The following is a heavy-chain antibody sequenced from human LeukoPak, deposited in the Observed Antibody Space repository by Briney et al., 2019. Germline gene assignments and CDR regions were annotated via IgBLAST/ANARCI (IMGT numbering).Heavy chain of an antibody. CDR3: ARAPVGYSSSVNWFDP. CDR1: GFTFSSYS. Sequence: GGSLRLSCAASGFTFSSYSMNWVRQAPGKGLEWVSSISSSSSYIYYADSVKGRFTISRDNAKNSLYLQMNSLRAEDTAVYYCARAPVGYSSSVNWFDPWGQGTLVTVSS. V-gene: IGHV3-21*01. D-gene: IGHD6-6*01. CDR2: ISSSSSYI. J-gene: IGHJ5*02.